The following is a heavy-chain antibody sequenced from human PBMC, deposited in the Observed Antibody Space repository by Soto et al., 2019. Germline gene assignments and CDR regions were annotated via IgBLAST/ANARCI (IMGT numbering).Heavy chain of an antibody. J-gene: IGHJ5*02. D-gene: IGHD4-17*01. CDR3: ARSYDYGANWFDP. CDR1: GFTFSSYW. V-gene: IGHV3-74*01. CDR2: INSDGSST. Sequence: GGSLRLSCAASGFTFSSYWMHWVRQAPGKGLVWVSRINSDGSSTSYADSVKGRFTISRDNAKNTLYLQMNSLRAEDTAVYYCARSYDYGANWFDPWGQGTLVTVSS.